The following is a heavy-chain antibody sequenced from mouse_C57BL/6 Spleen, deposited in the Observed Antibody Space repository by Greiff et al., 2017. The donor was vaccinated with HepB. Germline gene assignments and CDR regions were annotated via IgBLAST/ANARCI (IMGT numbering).Heavy chain of an antibody. J-gene: IGHJ3*01. CDR2: IRNKANGYTT. Sequence: EVKLQESGGGLVQPGGSLSLSCAASGFTFTDYYMSWVRQPPGKALEWLGFIRNKANGYTTEYSAYVKGRFTISRDNSQSILYLQMNALRAEDSATYYCARSLGAYWGQGTLVTVSA. D-gene: IGHD4-1*01. CDR3: ARSLGAY. V-gene: IGHV7-3*01. CDR1: GFTFTDYY.